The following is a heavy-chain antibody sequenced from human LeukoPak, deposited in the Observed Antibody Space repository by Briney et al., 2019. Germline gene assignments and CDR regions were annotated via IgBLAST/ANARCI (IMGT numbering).Heavy chain of an antibody. CDR1: GFTFSSYE. D-gene: IGHD2-15*01. Sequence: HSGGSLRLSCAVSGFTFSSYEMNWVRQAPGKGLEWVSYISSSGSTIYYADSVKGRFTISRDNAKNSLYLQMNSLRAEDTAVYYCARLRSLDCSGVSCYTGYMDVWGKGTTVTVSS. CDR3: ARLRSLDCSGVSCYTGYMDV. CDR2: ISSSGSTI. J-gene: IGHJ6*03. V-gene: IGHV3-48*03.